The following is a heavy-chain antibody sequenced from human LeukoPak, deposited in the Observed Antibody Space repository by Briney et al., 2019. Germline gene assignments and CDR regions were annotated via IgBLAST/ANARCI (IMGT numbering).Heavy chain of an antibody. V-gene: IGHV3-11*01. D-gene: IGHD2-15*01. CDR3: ARPLVVVTYYGMDV. J-gene: IGHJ6*02. CDR2: ISSSGSTI. CDR1: GFTFSDYY. Sequence: PGGSLRLSCAASGFTFSDYYMSWIRQAPGKGLEWVSYISSSGSTIYYADSVKGRFTISRDNAKNSLYLQMNSLRAEDTAVYYCARPLVVVTYYGMDVWGQGTTVTVSS.